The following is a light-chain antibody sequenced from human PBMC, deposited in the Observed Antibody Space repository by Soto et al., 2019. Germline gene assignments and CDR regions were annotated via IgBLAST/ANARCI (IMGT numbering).Light chain of an antibody. CDR3: QQYNNWPPWT. Sequence: ELVMTQSPATLSVSPGERATLSCRASQSVSSNLAWYQQKPGQAPRLLIYGASTRATGIPVRFSGSGSGTEFTLTISSLQSEDFAVYYCQQYNNWPPWTFGQGTKVEIK. CDR1: QSVSSN. J-gene: IGKJ1*01. V-gene: IGKV3-15*01. CDR2: GAS.